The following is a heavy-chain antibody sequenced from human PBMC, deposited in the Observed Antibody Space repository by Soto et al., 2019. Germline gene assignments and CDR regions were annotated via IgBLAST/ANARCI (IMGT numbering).Heavy chain of an antibody. D-gene: IGHD4-4*01. CDR2: INPNSGGT. CDR3: ARGGGATVTPASYGMDV. J-gene: IGHJ6*02. CDR1: GYTFTGYY. Sequence: ASVKVSCKASGYTFTGYYMHWVRQAPGQGLEWMGWINPNSGGTNYAQKFQGWVTMTRDTSISTAYMELSRLRSDDTAVYYCARGGGATVTPASYGMDVWGQGTTVTVSS. V-gene: IGHV1-2*04.